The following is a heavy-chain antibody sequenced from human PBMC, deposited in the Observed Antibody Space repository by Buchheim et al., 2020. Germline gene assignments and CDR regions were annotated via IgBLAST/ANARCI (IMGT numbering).Heavy chain of an antibody. V-gene: IGHV4-31*03. D-gene: IGHD2-8*01. CDR1: GGSISSGGYH. J-gene: IGHJ4*02. CDR3: ATYYSNEGGRGN. CDR2: TYASGNV. Sequence: QLQESGPGLVKPSQTLSLTCSVSGGSISSGGYHWSWIRQHPGKGLEWLGCTYASGNVYYNPSLKSRATISKDMSKNQFSLMLNSVTAADTAVYYCATYYSNEGGRGNWGQGTL.